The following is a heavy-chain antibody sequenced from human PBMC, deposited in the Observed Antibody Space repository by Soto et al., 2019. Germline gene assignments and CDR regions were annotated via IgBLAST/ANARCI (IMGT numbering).Heavy chain of an antibody. Sequence: QMQLLESGPGLVKPSETLSLTCAVSSASIDNNWNWVRQPPGKGLEWIGEIHQSGISYKNQSPRSRVTVSVDKSKNQFSLSLSSVTAADTAVYFCARSFGWYAFDQWGQGTLVTVSS. CDR1: SASIDNN. CDR3: ARSFGWYAFDQ. CDR2: IHQSGIS. D-gene: IGHD6-19*01. J-gene: IGHJ4*02. V-gene: IGHV4-4*02.